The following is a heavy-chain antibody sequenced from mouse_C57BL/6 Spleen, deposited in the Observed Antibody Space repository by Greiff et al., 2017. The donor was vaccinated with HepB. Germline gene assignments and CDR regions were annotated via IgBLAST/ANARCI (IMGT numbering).Heavy chain of an antibody. V-gene: IGHV1-82*01. CDR1: GYAFSSSW. CDR2: IYPGDGDT. D-gene: IGHD2-4*01. J-gene: IGHJ3*01. CDR3: ARGGLRQGFAY. Sequence: QVQLQQSGPELVKPGASVKISCKASGYAFSSSWMNWVKQRPGKGLEWIGRIYPGDGDTNYNGKFKGKAKLTADKSSSTAYMQLSSLTSEDSAVYFCARGGLRQGFAYWGQGTLVTVSA.